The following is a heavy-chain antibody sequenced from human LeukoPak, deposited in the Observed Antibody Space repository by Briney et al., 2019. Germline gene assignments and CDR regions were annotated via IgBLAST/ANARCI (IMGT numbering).Heavy chain of an antibody. J-gene: IGHJ6*03. V-gene: IGHV4-4*07. Sequence: SETLSLTCTVSGGSISSYYWSWIRQPAGKGLEWIGRIYTSGSTNYNPSLKSRVTMSVDTSKNQFSLKLSSVTAADTAVYYCARHAESYSSSWYRQYYYYYMDVWGKGTTVTISS. CDR1: GGSISSYY. D-gene: IGHD6-13*01. CDR2: IYTSGST. CDR3: ARHAESYSSSWYRQYYYYYMDV.